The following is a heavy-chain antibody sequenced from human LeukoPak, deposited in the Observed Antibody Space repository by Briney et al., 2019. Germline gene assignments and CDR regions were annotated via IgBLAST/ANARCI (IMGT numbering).Heavy chain of an antibody. V-gene: IGHV4-34*01. Sequence: PSETLSLTCAVYGGSFSGYYWSWIRQPPGKGLEWIGEINHSGSTNYNPSLKSRVTISVDTSKNQFSLKLSSVTAADTAVYYCATLYSSRRSYSDYWGQGTLVTVSS. CDR3: ATLYSSRRSYSDY. CDR2: INHSGST. D-gene: IGHD6-13*01. CDR1: GGSFSGYY. J-gene: IGHJ4*02.